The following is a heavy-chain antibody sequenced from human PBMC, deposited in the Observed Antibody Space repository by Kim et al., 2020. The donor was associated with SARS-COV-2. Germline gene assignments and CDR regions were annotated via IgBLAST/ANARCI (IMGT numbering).Heavy chain of an antibody. V-gene: IGHV5-51*01. CDR1: GYRFSGHW. CDR3: ARQTAAGSGAEDHGLDV. J-gene: IGHJ6*02. CDR2: IYPGDSDT. D-gene: IGHD3-10*01. Sequence: GASLKISCRGSGYRFSGHWIGWVRQLPGKGLEWMGVIYPGDSDTRYSPPFQGQVNISADKSISTAYLQWKSLKASDTAVYFCARQTAAGSGAEDHGLDVWGQGTTVAVSS.